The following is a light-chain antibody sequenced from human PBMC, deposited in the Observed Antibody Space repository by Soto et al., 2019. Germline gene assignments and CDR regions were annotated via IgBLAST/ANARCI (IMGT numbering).Light chain of an antibody. J-gene: IGKJ1*01. Sequence: EIVLTQSPATLSLSPGERATLSCRASQSVSSYLAWYQQKPGQAPRLLIYDASSRATGIPARFSGSGSGTDFTLTISSREPEDFAVYYCQQRSIWPRTFGQGTKVEIK. V-gene: IGKV3-11*01. CDR2: DAS. CDR3: QQRSIWPRT. CDR1: QSVSSY.